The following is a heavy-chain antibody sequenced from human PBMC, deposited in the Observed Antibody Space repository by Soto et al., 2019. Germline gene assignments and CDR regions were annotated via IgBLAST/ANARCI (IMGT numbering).Heavy chain of an antibody. CDR1: GYTFTSYG. V-gene: IGHV1-18*01. CDR2: ISAYNGNT. D-gene: IGHD2-15*01. J-gene: IGHJ6*02. Sequence: ASVKVSCKASGYTFTSYGISWVRQAPGQGLEWMGWISAYNGNTNYAQKLQGRVTMTTDTSTSTAYMELRSLRFDDTAVYYCARYCSGGSCYLNTIYYYYGMDVWGQGTTVTVSS. CDR3: ARYCSGGSCYLNTIYYYYGMDV.